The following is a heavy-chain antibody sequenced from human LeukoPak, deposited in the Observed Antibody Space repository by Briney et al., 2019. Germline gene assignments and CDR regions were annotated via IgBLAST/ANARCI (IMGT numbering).Heavy chain of an antibody. D-gene: IGHD2-15*01. V-gene: IGHV3-33*01. Sequence: PGTSLRLSCAASGLTFSSYGMNWVRHAPSKGLEWVAVIWDDGSKKYYADSGKGRFTISRDNSKNPLYLQMNSLRGEDTAVYYCARGIGYWGQGTLVIVSS. J-gene: IGHJ4*02. CDR3: ARGIGY. CDR1: GLTFSSYG. CDR2: IWDDGSKK.